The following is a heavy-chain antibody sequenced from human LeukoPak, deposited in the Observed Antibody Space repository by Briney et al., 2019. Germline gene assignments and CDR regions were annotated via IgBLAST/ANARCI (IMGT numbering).Heavy chain of an antibody. Sequence: EASVKVSCKTSGFSFTGSSVQWVRQARGQRLEWIGWIVVGSGKTEYAQKFQERVTITRDMSTSTAYMELSSLRSEDTAVYYCAATDLSRTYYYASGTARWGQGTLVTVSS. V-gene: IGHV1-58*01. CDR1: GFSFTGSS. D-gene: IGHD3-10*01. J-gene: IGHJ4*02. CDR3: AATDLSRTYYYASGTAR. CDR2: IVVGSGKT.